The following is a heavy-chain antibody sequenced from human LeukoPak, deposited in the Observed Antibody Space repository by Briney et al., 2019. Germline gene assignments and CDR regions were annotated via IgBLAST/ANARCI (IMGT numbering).Heavy chain of an antibody. V-gene: IGHV1-2*02. CDR3: ASAPAWIQLWLYY. J-gene: IGHJ4*02. CDR1: GYTFTGYY. Sequence: ASVKVSCKASGYTFTGYYMHWVRQAPGQGLEWMGWINPNSGGTNYAQKFQGRVTMTRDTSISTAYKELSRLRSDDTAVYYCASAPAWIQLWLYYWSQGTLVTVSS. CDR2: INPNSGGT. D-gene: IGHD5-18*01.